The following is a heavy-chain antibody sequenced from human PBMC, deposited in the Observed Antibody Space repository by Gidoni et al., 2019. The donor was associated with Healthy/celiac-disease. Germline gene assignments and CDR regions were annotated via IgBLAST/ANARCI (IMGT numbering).Heavy chain of an antibody. D-gene: IGHD6-19*01. CDR1: GGSISSYY. V-gene: IGHV4-59*01. CDR3: ARNVGWYNWYFDL. CDR2: IYSSGST. Sequence: QVQLQESGPGLVKPSETLSLNCTVSGGSISSYYWSWIRQPPGKGLEWIGYIYSSGSTNYNPSLKSRVTISVDTSKNQFSLKLSSVTAADTAVYYCARNVGWYNWYFDLWGRGTLVTVSS. J-gene: IGHJ2*01.